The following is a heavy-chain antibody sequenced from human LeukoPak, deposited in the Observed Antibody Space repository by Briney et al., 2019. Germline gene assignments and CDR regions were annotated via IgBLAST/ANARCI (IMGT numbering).Heavy chain of an antibody. CDR3: TWDLTGDLDY. J-gene: IGHJ4*02. Sequence: GGSLRLSCAASGFTFGNFWMHWVRQAPGKGLAWVSRINPDGGYTSYADSVKGRFTISRDNAKNTLYLQMNSLRTEDTAVYYCTWDLTGDLDYWGQGTLVTVSS. CDR2: INPDGGYT. D-gene: IGHD7-27*01. CDR1: GFTFGNFW. V-gene: IGHV3-74*01.